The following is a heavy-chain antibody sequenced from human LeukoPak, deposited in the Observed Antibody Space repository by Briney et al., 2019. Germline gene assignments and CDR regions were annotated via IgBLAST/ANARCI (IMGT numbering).Heavy chain of an antibody. V-gene: IGHV3-7*01. Sequence: PGGSLRLSCAASGFTFSSYWMSWVRQAPGKGXXXXXXXXQDGSEKYYVDSVKGRFTISRDNAKNSLYLQMNSLRAEDTAVYYCARNPPRGPYSSSWHIDYWGQGTLVTVSS. D-gene: IGHD6-13*01. CDR1: GFTFSSYW. CDR2: XXQDGSEK. J-gene: IGHJ4*02. CDR3: ARNPPRGPYSSSWHIDY.